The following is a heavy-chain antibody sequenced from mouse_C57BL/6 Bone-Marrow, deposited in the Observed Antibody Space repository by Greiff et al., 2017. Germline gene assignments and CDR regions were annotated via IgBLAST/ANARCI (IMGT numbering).Heavy chain of an antibody. V-gene: IGHV14-4*01. D-gene: IGHD5-1*01. CDR2: IDPENGDT. CDR3: TVPGMDY. CDR1: GFNIKDDY. Sequence: VQLQQSGAELVRPGASVKLSCTASGFNIKDDYMHWVKQRPEQGLEWIGWIDPENGDTEYASKFQGKATITADTSSNTAYLQLSSLTSEDTAVYYCTVPGMDYWGQGTSVTVSS. J-gene: IGHJ4*01.